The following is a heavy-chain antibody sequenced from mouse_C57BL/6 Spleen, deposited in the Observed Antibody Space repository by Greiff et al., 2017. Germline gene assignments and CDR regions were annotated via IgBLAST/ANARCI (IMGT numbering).Heavy chain of an antibody. CDR3: ARGDDRYYYAMDY. J-gene: IGHJ4*01. Sequence: VMLVESGAELVRPGASVKLSCKASGYTFTDYYINWVKQRPGQGLEWIARIYPGSGNTYYNEKFKGKATLTAEKSSSTAYMQLSSLTSEDSAVYFCARGDDRYYYAMDYWGQGTSVTVSS. D-gene: IGHD2-12*01. V-gene: IGHV1-76*01. CDR2: IYPGSGNT. CDR1: GYTFTDYY.